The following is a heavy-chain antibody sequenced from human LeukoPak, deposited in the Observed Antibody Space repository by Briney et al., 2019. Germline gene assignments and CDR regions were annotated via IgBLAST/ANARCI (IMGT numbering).Heavy chain of an antibody. CDR2: INHSGST. D-gene: IGHD3-10*01. CDR1: VVSFSGYY. V-gene: IGHV4-34*01. Sequence: PSETLSLTCAVYVVSFSGYYWSWIRQPPGKGLEWIGEINHSGSTNYNSSLKSRVTISVDTSKNQFSLKLSSVTAADTAVYYCARGYYGSGSHCCHMDVWGKGPRSPSP. J-gene: IGHJ6*03. CDR3: ARGYYGSGSHCCHMDV.